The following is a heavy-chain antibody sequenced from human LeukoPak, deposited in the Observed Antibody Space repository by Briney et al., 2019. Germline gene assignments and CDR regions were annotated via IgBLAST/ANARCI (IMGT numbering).Heavy chain of an antibody. J-gene: IGHJ5*02. CDR3: ARTIMITFGGVASWFDP. Sequence: ASVKVSCKASGYTFTGYYMHWVRQAPGQGLEWMGWINPNSGGTNYAQKFQGRVTMTGDTSISTAYMELSRLRSDDTAVYYCARTIMITFGGVASWFDPWGQGTLVTVSS. D-gene: IGHD3-16*01. CDR1: GYTFTGYY. CDR2: INPNSGGT. V-gene: IGHV1-2*02.